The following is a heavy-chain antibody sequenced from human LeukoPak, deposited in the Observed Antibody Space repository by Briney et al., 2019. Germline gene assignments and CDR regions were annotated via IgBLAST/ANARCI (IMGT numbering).Heavy chain of an antibody. J-gene: IGHJ5*02. CDR2: INHSGST. D-gene: IGHD2-2*02. CDR1: GGSFSGYF. Sequence: SETLSLTCAVYGGSFSGYFWSWIRPPPGKGLEWIGEINHSGSTNYNPSLKSRVTISVDTSKNQFSLKLSSVTAADTAAYYCARMGRHCSSTSCYTGWFDPGGQGTLVTVSS. V-gene: IGHV4-34*01. CDR3: ARMGRHCSSTSCYTGWFDP.